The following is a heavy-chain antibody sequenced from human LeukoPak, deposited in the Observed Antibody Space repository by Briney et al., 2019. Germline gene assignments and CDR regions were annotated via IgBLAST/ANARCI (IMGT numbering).Heavy chain of an antibody. V-gene: IGHV1-18*01. J-gene: IGHJ4*02. CDR3: ARDRLYGSGSYLVY. CDR1: GYTFTTLD. CDR2: ISAYNGNT. D-gene: IGHD3-10*01. Sequence: ASVKVSCKASGYTFTTLDINWVRQAPGQGLEWMGWISAYNGNTNYAQKLQGRVTMTTDTSTSTAYMELRSLRSDDTAVYYCARDRLYGSGSYLVYWGQGTLVTVSS.